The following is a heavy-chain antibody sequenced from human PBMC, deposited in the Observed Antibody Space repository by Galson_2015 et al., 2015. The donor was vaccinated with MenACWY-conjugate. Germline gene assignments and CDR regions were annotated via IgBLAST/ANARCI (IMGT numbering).Heavy chain of an antibody. CDR1: GGSITTSRYH. CDR2: VSYSGKA. V-gene: IGHV4-39*07. D-gene: IGHD3-3*01. CDR3: ARDRSNDDYWSGFPGYYFDH. J-gene: IGHJ4*02. Sequence: SETLSLTCAVSGGSITTSRYHWASIRQTPGKGLEWIGTVSYSGKAYYNPSLKRRVSISIDTSKSQFSLRIISMTAADTAVYYCARDRSNDDYWSGFPGYYFDHWGQGNLATVSS.